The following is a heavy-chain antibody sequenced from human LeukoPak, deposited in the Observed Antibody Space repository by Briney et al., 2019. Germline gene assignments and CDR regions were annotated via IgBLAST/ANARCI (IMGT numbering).Heavy chain of an antibody. CDR1: DDSFSSHY. CDR3: ARVLVTVTKGFDI. D-gene: IGHD4-17*01. V-gene: IGHV4-59*11. CDR2: ISYIGST. Sequence: SETLSLTCAVSDDSFSSHYWTWIRQPPGKGLEWIGYISYIGSTNYNPSLKSRVTISIDTSKNQFSLKLSSVTAADTAVYYCARVLVTVTKGFDIWGQGTMVSVSS. J-gene: IGHJ3*02.